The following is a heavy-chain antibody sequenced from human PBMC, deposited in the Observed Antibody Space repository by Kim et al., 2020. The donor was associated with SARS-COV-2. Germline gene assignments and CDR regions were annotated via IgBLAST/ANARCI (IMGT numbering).Heavy chain of an antibody. CDR1: GGSVSSGSYY. V-gene: IGHV4-61*01. Sequence: SETLSLTCTVSGGSVSSGSYYWSWIRQPPGKGLEWIGYIYYSGSTNYNPSLKSRVTISVDTSKNQFSLKLSSVTAADTAVYYCARGRGYSGSSYDYWGQGTLVTVSS. CDR3: ARGRGYSGSSYDY. D-gene: IGHD1-26*01. J-gene: IGHJ4*02. CDR2: IYYSGST.